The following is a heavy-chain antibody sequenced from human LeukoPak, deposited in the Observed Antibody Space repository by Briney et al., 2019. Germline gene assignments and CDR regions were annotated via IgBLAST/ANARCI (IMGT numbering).Heavy chain of an antibody. V-gene: IGHV4-59*12. Sequence: SETLSLSCSGSGASISDSYWTWIRQPPGKTLERIRYIYYTGDNDYNPSLKSRVTMSVDTSKNQVSLNLSSVTAADTAVYYCARLHSSDPTSWFDPWGQGTLVTVSS. J-gene: IGHJ5*02. CDR2: IYYTGDN. CDR3: ARLHSSDPTSWFDP. D-gene: IGHD2/OR15-2a*01. CDR1: GASISDSY.